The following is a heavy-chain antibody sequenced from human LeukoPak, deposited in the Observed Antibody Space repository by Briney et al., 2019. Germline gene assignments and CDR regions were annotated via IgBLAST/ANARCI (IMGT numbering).Heavy chain of an antibody. CDR3: ARGRGDYDILTGYPSSGYFDY. V-gene: IGHV3-30*03. CDR1: GFTFSSYG. J-gene: IGHJ4*03. D-gene: IGHD3-9*01. Sequence: GGSLRLSCAASGFTFSSYGMHWVRQAPGKGLEWVAVISYDGSNKYYADSVKGRFTISRDNAKNSLYLQMNSLRAEDTAVYYCARGRGDYDILTGYPSSGYFDYWGQGTLVTVSS. CDR2: ISYDGSNK.